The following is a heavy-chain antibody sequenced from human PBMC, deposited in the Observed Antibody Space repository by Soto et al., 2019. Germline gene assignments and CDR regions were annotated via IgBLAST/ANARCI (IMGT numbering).Heavy chain of an antibody. D-gene: IGHD5-12*01. J-gene: IGHJ3*02. Sequence: GASVKVSCKASGGTFSSYAISWVRQAPGQGLEWMGGIIPIFGTANYAQKFQGRVTITADESTSTAYMELSSLRSEDTAVYYCARGLEMATIKGAFDIWGQGTMVTVSS. CDR2: IIPIFGTA. CDR3: ARGLEMATIKGAFDI. CDR1: GGTFSSYA. V-gene: IGHV1-69*13.